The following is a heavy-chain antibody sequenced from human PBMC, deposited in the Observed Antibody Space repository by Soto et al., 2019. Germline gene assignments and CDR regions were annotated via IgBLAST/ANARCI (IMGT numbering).Heavy chain of an antibody. CDR1: GGSVRSYY. CDR3: ARTGPSNSGYDFLDY. Sequence: QLQLQESGPGLVKPSETLSLTCTVSGGSVRSYYWSWIRQPPGKGLVWIGYIFHSGRTNYSPSLKRRATISFDTSMNQFSLQLSSVNAADTAVYYCARTGPSNSGYDFLDYWGQGALVTVSS. V-gene: IGHV4-59*02. CDR2: IFHSGRT. J-gene: IGHJ4*02. D-gene: IGHD3-22*01.